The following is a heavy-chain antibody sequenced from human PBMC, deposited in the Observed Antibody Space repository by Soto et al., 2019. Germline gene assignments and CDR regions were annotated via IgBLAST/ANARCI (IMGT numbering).Heavy chain of an antibody. D-gene: IGHD6-6*01. CDR2: INPKSGDT. CDR1: GYTFTDYY. V-gene: IGHV1-2*02. CDR3: ARSVSFITPRPDY. Sequence: ASVKVSCKTSGYTFTDYYIHWVRQAPGQGLECMGWINPKSGDTNYAQRFQGRVTMTRDTSISTAYMEVSRLRSDDTAVYYCARSVSFITPRPDYWGQGTLVTVSS. J-gene: IGHJ4*02.